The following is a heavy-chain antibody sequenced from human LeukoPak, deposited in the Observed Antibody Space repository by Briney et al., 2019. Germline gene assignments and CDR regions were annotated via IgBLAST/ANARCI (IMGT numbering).Heavy chain of an antibody. V-gene: IGHV3-30*18. D-gene: IGHD5-12*01. CDR2: ISYDGSNK. CDR3: AKGESGYDLGDYYYGMDV. Sequence: GRSLLLSCAASGFTFISYGMHWVRQAPGKGLEWVAVISYDGSNKYYADSVKGRFTISRDNSKNTLYLQMNSLRAEDTAVYYCAKGESGYDLGDYYYGMDVWGQGTTVTVSS. J-gene: IGHJ6*02. CDR1: GFTFISYG.